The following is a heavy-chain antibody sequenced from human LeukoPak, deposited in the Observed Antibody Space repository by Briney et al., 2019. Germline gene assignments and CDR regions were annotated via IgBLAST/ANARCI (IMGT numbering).Heavy chain of an antibody. D-gene: IGHD6-19*01. CDR1: GGSISSYY. J-gene: IGHJ4*02. V-gene: IGHV4-59*01. CDR2: IYYSGST. CDR3: ARSLFDSSGPDY. Sequence: SETLSLTCTVTGGSISSYYWSWIRQPPGKGLEWIGYIYYSGSTNYNPSLECRVTISVDTSKNQFSLKQSFVTAADTAVYYCARSLFDSSGPDYWGQGTLVTVSS.